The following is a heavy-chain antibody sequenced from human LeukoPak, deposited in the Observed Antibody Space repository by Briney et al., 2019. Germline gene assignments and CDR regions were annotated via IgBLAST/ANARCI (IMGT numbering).Heavy chain of an antibody. CDR3: ARFGVDYDMDV. V-gene: IGHV4-59*11. D-gene: IGHD3-16*01. CDR1: GGSISGHY. Sequence: PSETLSLSCTVSGGSISGHYWTWIRQPPGKGLEWIGQIHYSGRPDYNPSLKSRVTISVDTSKNQLSLKATSVTGADTAVYYCARFGVDYDMDVWGQGTTVTVSS. CDR2: IHYSGRP. J-gene: IGHJ6*02.